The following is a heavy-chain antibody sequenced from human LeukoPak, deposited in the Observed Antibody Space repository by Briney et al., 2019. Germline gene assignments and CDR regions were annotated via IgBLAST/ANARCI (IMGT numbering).Heavy chain of an antibody. CDR3: ARQLGIPDAFDI. J-gene: IGHJ3*02. Sequence: SETLSLTCAVSGYSISSGYYWGWIRQPPGKGLEWIGSIYHSGSTCYNPSLKSRVTISVDTSKNQFSLKLSSVTAADTAVYYCARQLGIPDAFDIWGQGTMVTVSS. D-gene: IGHD6-13*01. CDR2: IYHSGST. CDR1: GYSISSGYY. V-gene: IGHV4-38-2*01.